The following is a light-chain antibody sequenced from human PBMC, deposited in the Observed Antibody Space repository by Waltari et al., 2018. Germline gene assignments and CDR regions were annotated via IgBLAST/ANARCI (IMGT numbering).Light chain of an antibody. Sequence: EIVLTQSPGTLSLSPGDGATLSWRASQSVISSYLAWYKQNTGQAPRLLIYGASNTATGVPDRLSGSGSGTEFTLTSSRLEPEDFAVYYCQQYATSPLTFGAGTKVEIK. V-gene: IGKV3-20*01. CDR3: QQYATSPLT. J-gene: IGKJ4*01. CDR2: GAS. CDR1: QSVISSY.